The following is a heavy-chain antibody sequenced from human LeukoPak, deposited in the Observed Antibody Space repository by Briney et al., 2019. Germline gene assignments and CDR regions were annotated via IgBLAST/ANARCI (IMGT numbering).Heavy chain of an antibody. CDR1: GGSISSSSYY. CDR2: IYYSGST. CDR3: ARPTSSSGAFDI. V-gene: IGHV4-39*01. Sequence: SETLSLTCTVSGGSISSSSYYWGWIRQPPGKGLEWIGSIYYSGSTYYNPSLKSRVTISVDTSKNQFSLKLSSVTAADTAVYYCARPTSSSGAFDIWGQGTMVTVSP. J-gene: IGHJ3*02. D-gene: IGHD6-6*01.